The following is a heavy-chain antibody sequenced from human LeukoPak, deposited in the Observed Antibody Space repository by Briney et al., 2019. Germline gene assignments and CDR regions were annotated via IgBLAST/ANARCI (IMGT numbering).Heavy chain of an antibody. J-gene: IGHJ4*02. Sequence: SVKVSCKASGGTFSSYAISWVRQAPGQGLEWMGRIIPILGIANYAQKFQGRVTITADKSTSTAYMELSSLRSEDTAVYYCARRYSGSYQRGLFFDYWGQGTLVTVSS. CDR2: IIPILGIA. CDR3: ARRYSGSYQRGLFFDY. V-gene: IGHV1-69*04. D-gene: IGHD1-26*01. CDR1: GGTFSSYA.